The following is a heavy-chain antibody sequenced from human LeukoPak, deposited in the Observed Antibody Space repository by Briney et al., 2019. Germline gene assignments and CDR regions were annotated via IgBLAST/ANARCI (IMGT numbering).Heavy chain of an antibody. CDR1: GFTFSGSA. D-gene: IGHD4-17*01. Sequence: GGSLRLSCVASGFTFSGSAVHWVRQASGKGLEWVARIRSKAGSYATEYAASVKGRFTISREDSKNTAYLQMNSLKTEDTAVYYCTGGTTVTTLDYWGQGTLVTVSS. CDR3: TGGTTVTTLDY. J-gene: IGHJ4*02. CDR2: IRSKAGSYAT. V-gene: IGHV3-73*01.